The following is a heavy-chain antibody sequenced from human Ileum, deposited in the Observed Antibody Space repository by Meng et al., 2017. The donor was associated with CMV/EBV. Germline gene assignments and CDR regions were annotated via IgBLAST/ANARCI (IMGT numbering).Heavy chain of an antibody. V-gene: IGHV1-2*02. CDR1: EYTFIDYY. D-gene: IGHD3-9*01. CDR3: VRYYDILTGLIPYNDGMDV. CDR2: INPHTGDT. J-gene: IGHJ6*02. Sequence: ASVKVSCKASEYTFIDYYMDWVRQAPGQGLEWMGWINPHTGDTNYLQKFQGRVTLTRDTSIGTVYMELSSLTLDDTAVYYCVRYYDILTGLIPYNDGMDVWGQGTSVTVSS.